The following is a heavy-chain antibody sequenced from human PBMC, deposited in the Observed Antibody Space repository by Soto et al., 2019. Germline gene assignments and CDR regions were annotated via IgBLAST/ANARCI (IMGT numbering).Heavy chain of an antibody. V-gene: IGHV4-59*12. CDR2: IYYSGST. J-gene: IGHJ4*02. CDR3: ARAVLPATAPFYY. D-gene: IGHD2-2*01. CDR1: GGSISSYH. Sequence: SETLSLTCTVSGGSISSYHWSWIRQPPGKGLEWIAYIYYSGSTEYNPSLKSRVTISVDTSKNQFSLKLSSVTAADTAVYYCARAVLPATAPFYYWGQGTLVTVSS.